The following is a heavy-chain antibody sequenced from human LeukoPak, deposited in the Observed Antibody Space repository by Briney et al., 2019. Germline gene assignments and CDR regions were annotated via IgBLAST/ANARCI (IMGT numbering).Heavy chain of an antibody. Sequence: AASVKVSCKSSGGTFSSYAISWVRQAPGQGLEWMGGIIPMFRTANYAQKFPGRVTITADESTSTAYMELSSLRSEDTAVYYCARRVRRGVSHPPHYYYYHAMDVWGKGTTITVSA. CDR2: IIPMFRTA. CDR1: GGTFSSYA. J-gene: IGHJ6*04. CDR3: ARRVRRGVSHPPHYYYYHAMDV. D-gene: IGHD3-10*01. V-gene: IGHV1-69*13.